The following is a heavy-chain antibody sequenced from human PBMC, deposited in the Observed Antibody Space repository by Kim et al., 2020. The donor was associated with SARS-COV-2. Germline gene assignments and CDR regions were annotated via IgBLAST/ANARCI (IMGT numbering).Heavy chain of an antibody. Sequence: SETLSLTCTVSGGSISSSSYYWGWIRQPPGKGLEWIGSIYYSGSTYYNPSLKSRVTISVDTSKNQFSLKLSSVTAADTAVYYCARHVFPYSGSYFEDWGQGTLVTVSS. CDR2: IYYSGST. CDR3: ARHVFPYSGSYFED. V-gene: IGHV4-39*01. D-gene: IGHD1-26*01. J-gene: IGHJ4*02. CDR1: GGSISSSSYY.